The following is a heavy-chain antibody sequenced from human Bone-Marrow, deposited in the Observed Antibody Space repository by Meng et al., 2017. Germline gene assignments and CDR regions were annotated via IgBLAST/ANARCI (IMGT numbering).Heavy chain of an antibody. V-gene: IGHV4-34*01. J-gene: IGHJ4*02. CDR2: INHSGST. CDR1: VVSCSDYY. Sequence: QIHTWGAGLLWRPDIRSLPSVGSVVSCSDYYGTWTRQPPGKGLEWVVEINHSGSTNYTPSLESRATISVDTSQNNLSLNLSSVTAADSAVFYCARGPTTMAHDFDYWGQGTLVTASS. D-gene: IGHD4-11*01. CDR3: ARGPTTMAHDFDY.